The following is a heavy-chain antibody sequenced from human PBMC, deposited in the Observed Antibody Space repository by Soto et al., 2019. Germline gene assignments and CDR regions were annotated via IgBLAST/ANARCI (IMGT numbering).Heavy chain of an antibody. CDR3: ARRDTSGFLRYFDN. V-gene: IGHV1-69*06. J-gene: IGHJ4*02. CDR2: IVPNVGTV. Sequence: QMQLVQSGAEVKKPGSSVKVSCKASGGTLSSFINYPINWVRQAPGQGLEWMGGIVPNVGTVNYAQKFQGRVTITADKSTGRAYMELSSLRSEDTALYYCARRDTSGFLRYFDNLGQRTLVTVSS. CDR1: GGTLSSFINYP. D-gene: IGHD3-3*01.